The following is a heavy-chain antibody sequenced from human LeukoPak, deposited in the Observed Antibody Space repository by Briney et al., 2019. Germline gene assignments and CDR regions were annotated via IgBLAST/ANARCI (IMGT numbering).Heavy chain of an antibody. J-gene: IGHJ6*02. CDR1: GFTFSSYA. CDR3: AKDQRDSSRLDYYYGMDV. D-gene: IGHD6-13*01. Sequence: GGSLRLSCAASGFTFSSYAMSWVRQAPGKGLEWASGISNSGGVTYYADSVRGRFTISRDNSKNTLYLQMNSLRAEDTAVYYCAKDQRDSSRLDYYYGMDVWGQGTTVTVSS. V-gene: IGHV3-23*01. CDR2: ISNSGGVT.